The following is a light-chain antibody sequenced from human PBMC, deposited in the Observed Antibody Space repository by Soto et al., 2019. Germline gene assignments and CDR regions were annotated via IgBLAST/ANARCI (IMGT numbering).Light chain of an antibody. Sequence: DIQTTQSPSTLSGSVGDRVTITCRASQTISSWLAWYQQKPGKAPKLLIYMASTLKSGVPSRFSGSGSGTEFTLTISSLQPDDFATYYCQHYNSYSEAFGQGTKVDIK. CDR2: MAS. V-gene: IGKV1-5*03. CDR1: QTISSW. J-gene: IGKJ1*01. CDR3: QHYNSYSEA.